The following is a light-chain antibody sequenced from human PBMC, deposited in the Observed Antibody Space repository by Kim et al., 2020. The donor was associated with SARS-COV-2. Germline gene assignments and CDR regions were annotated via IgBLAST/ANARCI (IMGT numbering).Light chain of an antibody. Sequence: FGQTVRITCQGDSLRSYYASWYQQKPGQAPVLVIYGKNNRPSGIPDRFSGSSSGNTASLTITGAQAEDEADYYCNSRDSSRNHLRVFGGGTQLTVL. CDR3: NSRDSSRNHLRV. J-gene: IGLJ3*02. CDR2: GKN. V-gene: IGLV3-19*01. CDR1: SLRSYY.